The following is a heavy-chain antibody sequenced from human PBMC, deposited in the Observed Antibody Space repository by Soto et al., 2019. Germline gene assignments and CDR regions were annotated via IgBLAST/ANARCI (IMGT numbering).Heavy chain of an antibody. J-gene: IGHJ5*02. CDR1: GFTFNNYG. D-gene: IGHD6-19*01. CDR3: ARDWGSSGWFNWFDP. CDR2: LSHDGTIT. Sequence: QVQLVESGGGVVQPGRSLRLSCAASGFTFNNYGMHWVRQAPGKGLEWVAILSHDGTITYYGDSVRGRFTVSRDESKNTLYLQMNSLRAEDTAVYYCARDWGSSGWFNWFDPWGQGTLVTVSS. V-gene: IGHV3-30*03.